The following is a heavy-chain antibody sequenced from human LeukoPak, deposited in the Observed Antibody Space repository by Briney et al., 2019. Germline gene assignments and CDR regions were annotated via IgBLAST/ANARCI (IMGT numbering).Heavy chain of an antibody. V-gene: IGHV4-59*01. CDR2: IYYSGST. D-gene: IGHD3-3*01. CDR1: DGSINSYY. J-gene: IGHJ4*02. CDR3: ARADSYYDFWSGYYYFDY. Sequence: SETLSLTCSVSDGSINSYYWNWIRQPPGKGLEWIGYIYYSGSTNYNPSLKSRVTISVDTSKNQFSLKLSSVTAADTAVYYCARADSYYDFWSGYYYFDYWGQGTLVTVSS.